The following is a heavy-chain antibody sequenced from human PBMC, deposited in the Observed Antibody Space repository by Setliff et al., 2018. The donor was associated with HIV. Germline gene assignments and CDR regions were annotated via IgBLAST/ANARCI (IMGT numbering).Heavy chain of an antibody. Sequence: ASVKVSCKSSGYTFSQYGISWVRQAPGQGLEWMGWISTYNGQRNYAQKVQGRVTFTTDTSTSTAYMELRSLRSDDTAVYYCAREGVREPPSNTLYYVMDVWGQGTTVTVSS. D-gene: IGHD3-10*01. V-gene: IGHV1-18*01. CDR3: AREGVREPPSNTLYYVMDV. CDR2: ISTYNGQR. J-gene: IGHJ6*02. CDR1: GYTFSQYG.